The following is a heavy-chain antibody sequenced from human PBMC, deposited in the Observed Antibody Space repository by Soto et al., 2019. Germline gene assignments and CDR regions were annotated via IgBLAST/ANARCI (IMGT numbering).Heavy chain of an antibody. J-gene: IGHJ3*02. CDR1: GGSFSGYY. V-gene: IGHV4-34*01. Sequence: ETLSLTCAVYGGSFSGYYWSWIRQPPGKGLEWIGEINHSGSTNYNPSLKSRVTISVDTSKNQFSLKLSSVTAADTAVYYCAEYCSGGSCQNHDAFDIWGQGTMVTVSS. CDR2: INHSGST. D-gene: IGHD2-15*01. CDR3: AEYCSGGSCQNHDAFDI.